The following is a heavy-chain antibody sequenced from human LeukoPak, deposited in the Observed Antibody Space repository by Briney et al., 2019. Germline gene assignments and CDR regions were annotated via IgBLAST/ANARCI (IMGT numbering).Heavy chain of an antibody. V-gene: IGHV1-24*01. CDR3: TREGVYSPDPSSYHRLPFDI. CDR2: VDPEDGET. CDR1: GYTLTELS. Sequence: ASVKVSCKVSGYTLTELSMHWVQQAPGKGLEWMGRVDPEDGETIYAEKFQGRVTITADTSADTAYMELSSLRSEDTAVYYCTREGVYSPDPSSYHRLPFDIWGKGTVVIVPS. D-gene: IGHD3-16*02. J-gene: IGHJ3*02.